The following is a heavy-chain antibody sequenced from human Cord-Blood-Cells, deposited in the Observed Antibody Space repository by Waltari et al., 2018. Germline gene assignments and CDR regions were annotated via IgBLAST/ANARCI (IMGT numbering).Heavy chain of an antibody. CDR2: INHSGST. D-gene: IGHD2-2*01. CDR3: ARGGRRRIVVVPAARFFDY. Sequence: QVQLQQWGAGLLKPSETLSLTCAVYGGSFSGSYWSWIRQPPGKGLEWIGEINHSGSTNYNPSLKSRVTISVDTSKNQFSLKLSSVTAADTAVYYCARGGRRRIVVVPAARFFDYWGQGTLVTVSS. J-gene: IGHJ4*02. V-gene: IGHV4-34*01. CDR1: GGSFSGSY.